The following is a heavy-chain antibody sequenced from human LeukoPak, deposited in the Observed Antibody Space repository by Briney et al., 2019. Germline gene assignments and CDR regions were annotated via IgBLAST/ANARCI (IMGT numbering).Heavy chain of an antibody. D-gene: IGHD4-23*01. CDR1: GFTFSSYG. CDR3: AKEGHGGNYYYYYMDV. V-gene: IGHV3-30*02. Sequence: AGGSLRLSCAASGFTFSSYGMHWVRQAPCKGLEWVAFIRYDGSNKYCADSVKGRFTISRDNSKNTLYLQMNSLRAEDTAVYYCAKEGHGGNYYYYYMDVWGKGTTVTVSS. CDR2: IRYDGSNK. J-gene: IGHJ6*03.